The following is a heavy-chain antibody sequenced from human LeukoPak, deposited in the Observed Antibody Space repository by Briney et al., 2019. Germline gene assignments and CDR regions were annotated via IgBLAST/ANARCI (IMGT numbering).Heavy chain of an antibody. D-gene: IGHD3-16*01. CDR1: GFSLSSYA. J-gene: IGHJ4*02. Sequence: GGSLRPSCAASGFSLSSYAMSWVRQAPGKGLEWVSTISGTGVSTYYADSVKGRFTISRDSSRNTLYLRMSSLRVEDTAISSWGPPPPLTYMTCPFDYWGQGTLVTVSS. V-gene: IGHV3-23*01. CDR2: ISGTGVST. CDR3: GPPPPLTYMTCPFDY.